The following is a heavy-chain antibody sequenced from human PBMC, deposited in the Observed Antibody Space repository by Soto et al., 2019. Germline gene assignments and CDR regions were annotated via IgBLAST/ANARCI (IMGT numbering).Heavy chain of an antibody. CDR2: FIPIFVSA. J-gene: IGHJ4*02. V-gene: IGHV1-69*13. CDR3: ARDVSSDTTGFRGYDL. D-gene: IGHD3-10*01. Sequence: ASVKVSCKASGGTVSSYSITWVRQSPVKGLEWMGVFIPIFVSAHYAPKFQGRITITADESTSTAYMELSGLTSEDTAIYYCARDVSSDTTGFRGYDLWGQGTQVTVSS. CDR1: GGTVSSYS.